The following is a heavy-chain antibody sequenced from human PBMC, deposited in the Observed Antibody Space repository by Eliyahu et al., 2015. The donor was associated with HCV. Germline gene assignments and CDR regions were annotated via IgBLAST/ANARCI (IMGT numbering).Heavy chain of an antibody. CDR3: ASSYDPGYTYGQGVGYFDY. D-gene: IGHD5-18*01. J-gene: IGHJ4*02. CDR1: GYLITXGNY. V-gene: IGHV4-38-2*01. Sequence: QVLLQESGPGLVKPSETLSLTCSVSGYLITXGNYWGWIRQPPGKGLEWIGSRYHSGSAFYNPSLQNRVTMSVDTSKNQFSLHLSSVTAADTAVYYCASSYDPGYTYGQGVGYFDYWGQGNMVSVSS. CDR2: RYHSGSA.